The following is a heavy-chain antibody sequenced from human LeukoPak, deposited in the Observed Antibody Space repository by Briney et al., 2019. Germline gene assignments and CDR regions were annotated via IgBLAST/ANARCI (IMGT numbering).Heavy chain of an antibody. J-gene: IGHJ4*02. D-gene: IGHD4-17*01. CDR2: INPNSGGT. Sequence: ASVKVSCKASGYTFTGYYMHWVRQAPGQGLEWMGWINPNSGGTNYAQKFQGRVTMTRDTSISTAYMELSRLRSDDTAVYYCAREGYGDYEAFDYWGQGTLATVSS. CDR1: GYTFTGYY. V-gene: IGHV1-2*02. CDR3: AREGYGDYEAFDY.